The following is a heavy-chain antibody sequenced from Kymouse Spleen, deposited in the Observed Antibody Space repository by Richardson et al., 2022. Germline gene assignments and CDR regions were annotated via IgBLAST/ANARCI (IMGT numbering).Heavy chain of an antibody. Sequence: QVQLVESGGGVVQPGRSLRLSCAASGFTFSSYGMHWVRQAPGKGLEWVAVIWYDGSNKYYADSVKGRFTISRDNSKNTLYLQMNSLRAEDTAVYYCARDPGSSWYFDYWGQGTLVTVSS. CDR2: IWYDGSNK. CDR1: GFTFSSYG. CDR3: ARDPGSSWYFDY. V-gene: IGHV3-33*01. D-gene: IGHD6-13*01. J-gene: IGHJ4*02.